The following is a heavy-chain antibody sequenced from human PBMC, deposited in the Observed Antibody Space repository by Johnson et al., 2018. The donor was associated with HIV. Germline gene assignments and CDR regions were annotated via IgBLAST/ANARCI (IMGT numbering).Heavy chain of an antibody. CDR3: ARDPGYSSFYI. D-gene: IGHD6-13*01. V-gene: IGHV3-7*05. J-gene: IGHJ3*02. CDR1: VLSSTSFW. CDR2: LKEVVSEK. Sequence: VPLLESGGGVVRPGGSMRSSCAASVLSSTSFWMSWICQVPGRGLEFVANLKEVVSEKSYVEYVKGRFTISRDNANNLMYLQMSSLRAEDTAVYYCARDPGYSSFYIWGQGAMVIVSS.